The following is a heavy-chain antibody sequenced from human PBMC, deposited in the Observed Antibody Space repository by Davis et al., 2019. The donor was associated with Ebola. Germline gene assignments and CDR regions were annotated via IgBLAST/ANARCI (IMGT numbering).Heavy chain of an antibody. J-gene: IGHJ4*02. CDR1: GYTFTSYA. V-gene: IGHV1-69*04. D-gene: IGHD6-19*01. CDR3: ARARSSGWYGLFDY. Sequence: SVKVSCKASGYTFTSYAISWVRQAPGQGLEWMGRIIPILGIANYAQKFQGRVTITADESTSTAYMELSSLRSEDTAVYYCARARSSGWYGLFDYWGQGTLVTVSS. CDR2: IIPILGIA.